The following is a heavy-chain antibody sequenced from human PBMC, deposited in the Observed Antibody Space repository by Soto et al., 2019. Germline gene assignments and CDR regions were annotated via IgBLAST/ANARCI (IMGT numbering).Heavy chain of an antibody. CDR2: MYHSGST. J-gene: IGHJ5*01. CDR3: ARLGGFYQSLDS. Sequence: PSETLSLTCAVSGGSISSGGYSWSWIRQPPGKGLEWIGYMYHSGSTYYNPSLKSRVTISIDRSKNQFSLNLSSVTAADTAVYYCARLGGFYQSLDSCGQGTLVTVSS. D-gene: IGHD1-26*01. CDR1: GGSISSGGYS. V-gene: IGHV4-30-2*01.